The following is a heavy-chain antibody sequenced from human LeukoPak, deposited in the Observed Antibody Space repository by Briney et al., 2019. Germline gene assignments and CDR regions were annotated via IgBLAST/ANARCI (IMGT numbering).Heavy chain of an antibody. CDR2: IYYSGST. Sequence: SETLSLTCTVSGGSISSYYWSWLRQPPGKGLEGSGYIYYSGSTNYNPSLKSRVTISVDTSKNQFSLKLSSVTAADTAVYYCARVDSSGWSFFDYGGKGPLVTVSP. CDR1: GGSISSYY. V-gene: IGHV4-59*01. CDR3: ARVDSSGWSFFDY. J-gene: IGHJ4*02. D-gene: IGHD6-19*01.